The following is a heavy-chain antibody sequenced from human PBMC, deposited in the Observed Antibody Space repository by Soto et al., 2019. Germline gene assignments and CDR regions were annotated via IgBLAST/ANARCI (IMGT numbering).Heavy chain of an antibody. CDR3: VRGSYGDYDS. J-gene: IGHJ5*01. V-gene: IGHV3-21*02. Sequence: EVQLVESGGGLVKPGGSLRLSCAASGFTFSAYTMNWVRQAPGKGLEWVSSLDPSSTYIYYADSVKGRFTLSIDNAKNSLFLRLNSLRADDTALYYCVRGSYGDYDSWGQGTLVTVSS. D-gene: IGHD4-17*01. CDR2: LDPSSTYI. CDR1: GFTFSAYT.